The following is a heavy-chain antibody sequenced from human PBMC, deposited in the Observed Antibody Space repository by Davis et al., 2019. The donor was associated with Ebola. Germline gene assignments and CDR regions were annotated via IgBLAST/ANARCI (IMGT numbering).Heavy chain of an antibody. Sequence: PGGSLRLSCVASGFTFDDYAMHWVRQAPGKGLEWVSGISWNSGSIGYADSVKGRFTISRDNAKNSLYLQMNSLRAEDTALYYCAKGPRDSSGYYYFDHWGQGTLVTVSS. CDR3: AKGPRDSSGYYYFDH. CDR2: ISWNSGSI. CDR1: GFTFDDYA. D-gene: IGHD3-22*01. V-gene: IGHV3-9*01. J-gene: IGHJ4*02.